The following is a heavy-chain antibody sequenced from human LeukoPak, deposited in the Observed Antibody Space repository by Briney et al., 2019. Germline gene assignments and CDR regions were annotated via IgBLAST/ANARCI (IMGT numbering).Heavy chain of an antibody. Sequence: SETLSLTCTVSGVSIRSCYWSWIRQPPGKALEWIGFIHSSGRSNYNPSLRRRGIMSVDTSENQVSLSMSSVPAADTAIYYCARSRNSYDTSGYYSFDYWGQGTLVTVSS. V-gene: IGHV4-59*01. CDR2: IHSSGRS. CDR1: GVSIRSCY. J-gene: IGHJ4*02. D-gene: IGHD3-22*01. CDR3: ARSRNSYDTSGYYSFDY.